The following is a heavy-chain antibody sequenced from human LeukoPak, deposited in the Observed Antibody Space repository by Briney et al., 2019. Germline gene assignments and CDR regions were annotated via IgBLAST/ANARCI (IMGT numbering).Heavy chain of an antibody. Sequence: GGSLRLSCAASGFTFSSHWMHWVRQAPGEGLVWVSRVNGPGDWTHYADSVRGRFIISRDNAENTISLQMNNLRAEDTAVYFCAREVSEGQRQSGAFDVWGQGTMVTVSS. V-gene: IGHV3-74*01. CDR2: VNGPGDWT. CDR1: GFTFSSHW. J-gene: IGHJ3*01. CDR3: AREVSEGQRQSGAFDV. D-gene: IGHD6-25*01.